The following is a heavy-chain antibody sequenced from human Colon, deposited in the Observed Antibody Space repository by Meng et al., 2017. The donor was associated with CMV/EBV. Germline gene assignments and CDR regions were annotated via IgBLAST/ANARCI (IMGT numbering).Heavy chain of an antibody. CDR3: AREAGSSGRAGYFDY. D-gene: IGHD6-19*01. CDR1: GITLSNYV. V-gene: IGHV3-64*02. CDR2: INGDGGST. J-gene: IGHJ4*02. Sequence: SGITLSNYVIHWVRQTPGEGLQFVSAINGDGGSTHYADSVKDRFTISRDDSKNTLYLQMGSLRVEDMAVYYCAREAGSSGRAGYFDYWGQGTLVTVSS.